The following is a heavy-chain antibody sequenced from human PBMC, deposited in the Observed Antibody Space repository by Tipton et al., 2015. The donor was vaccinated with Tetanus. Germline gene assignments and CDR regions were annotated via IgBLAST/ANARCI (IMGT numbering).Heavy chain of an antibody. V-gene: IGHV4-39*02. J-gene: IGHJ5*02. CDR3: ARHLYGYWFDP. Sequence: LRLSCTVSGDSISDKKYYWGWIRQAPGKGLEWIASVYFKGDTYYSPSLKSRLTIDVDTSQNLFSLKLTSVTAADTAVYFCARHLYGYWFDPWGQGALVTVSS. D-gene: IGHD2/OR15-2a*01. CDR1: GDSISDKKYY. CDR2: VYFKGDT.